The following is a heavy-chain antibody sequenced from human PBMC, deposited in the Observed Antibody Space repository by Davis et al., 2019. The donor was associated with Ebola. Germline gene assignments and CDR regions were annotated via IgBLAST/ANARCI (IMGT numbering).Heavy chain of an antibody. CDR1: GYTFTSHD. D-gene: IGHD3/OR15-3a*01. CDR3: ARVNDDFWTGYYSDY. J-gene: IGHJ4*02. CDR2: ISVYSGNT. Sequence: AASVKVSCKASGYTFTSHDISWVRQAPGQGLEWMGWISVYSGNTKYVQKLQGRVTMTTDISTSTAYMELGSLRTDDTAVYYCARVNDDFWTGYYSDYWGQGTLVTVSS. V-gene: IGHV1-18*04.